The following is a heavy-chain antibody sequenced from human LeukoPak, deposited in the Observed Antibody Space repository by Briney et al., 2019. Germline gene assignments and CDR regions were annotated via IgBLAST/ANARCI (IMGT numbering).Heavy chain of an antibody. CDR1: GFTVSTKY. Sequence: GGSLRLSCAASGFTVSTKYMSWVRQAPGEGLEWVSTIYTSGDTYYAASVKGRLTISRDDSKNTLYLQVNSLRAEDTAVYYCARGLYTTRHLNHFDYWGQGTLVTVSS. CDR3: ARGLYTTRHLNHFDY. V-gene: IGHV3-53*01. CDR2: IYTSGDT. D-gene: IGHD2-2*02. J-gene: IGHJ4*02.